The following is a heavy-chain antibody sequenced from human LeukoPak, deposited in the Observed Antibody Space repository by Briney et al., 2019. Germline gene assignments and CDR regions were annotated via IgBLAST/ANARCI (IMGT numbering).Heavy chain of an antibody. D-gene: IGHD4-17*01. CDR3: ATTYGDYSVD. Sequence: IPGGSLRLSCAASGFTFSTYAMSWVRQAPGKGLEWIGEINHSGSTNYNPSLKSRVTISVDTSKNQFSLKLSPVTAADTAVYYCATTYGDYSVDWGQGTLVTVSS. CDR2: INHSGST. CDR1: GFTFSTYA. J-gene: IGHJ4*02. V-gene: IGHV4-34*08.